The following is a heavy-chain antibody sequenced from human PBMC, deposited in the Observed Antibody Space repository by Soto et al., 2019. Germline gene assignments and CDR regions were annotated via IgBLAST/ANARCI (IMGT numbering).Heavy chain of an antibody. D-gene: IGHD6-6*01. CDR1: GFTFSSYS. V-gene: IGHV3-21*01. J-gene: IGHJ5*02. CDR2: ISSSSSYI. Sequence: GGSLRLSCAASGFTFSSYSMNWVRQAPGKGLEWVSSISSSSSYIYYADSVKGRFTISRDNAKNSLYLQMNSLRAEDTAVYYCARDGGGIAARPHGNNWFDPWGQGTLVTVSS. CDR3: ARDGGGIAARPHGNNWFDP.